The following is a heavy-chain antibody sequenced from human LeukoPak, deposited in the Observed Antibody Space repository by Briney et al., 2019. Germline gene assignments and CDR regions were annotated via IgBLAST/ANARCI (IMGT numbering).Heavy chain of an antibody. V-gene: IGHV1-69*10. CDR1: GGTFSSYA. Sequence: VKVSCKASGGTFSSYAISWVRQAPGQGLEWMGRIIPILGIANYAQKFQGRVTITADKSTSTAYMELSSLRSEDTAVYCCAREGDCSSTSCYGWFDPWGQGTLVTVSS. J-gene: IGHJ5*02. CDR3: AREGDCSSTSCYGWFDP. D-gene: IGHD2-2*01. CDR2: IIPILGIA.